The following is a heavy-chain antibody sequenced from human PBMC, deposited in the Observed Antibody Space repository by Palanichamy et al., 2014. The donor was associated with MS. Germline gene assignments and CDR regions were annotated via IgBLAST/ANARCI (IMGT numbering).Heavy chain of an antibody. CDR1: GYTFTSYA. CDR2: INAGNGNT. J-gene: IGHJ4*02. CDR3: ARVYDFWSGDPFDY. Sequence: QVQLVQSGAEVKKPGASVKVSCKASGYTFTSYAMHWVRQAPGQRLEWTGWINAGNGNTKYSQKFQGRVTITRDTSASTAYMELSSLRSEDTAVYYCARVYDFWSGDPFDYWGQGTLVTVSS. D-gene: IGHD3-3*01. V-gene: IGHV1-3*01.